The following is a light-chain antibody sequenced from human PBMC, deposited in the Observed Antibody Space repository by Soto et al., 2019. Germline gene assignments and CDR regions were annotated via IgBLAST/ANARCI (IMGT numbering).Light chain of an antibody. Sequence: EIVLTQSPATLSLSPGERATLSCRASQSVNSYLAWYQQKPGQAPRLLIYDASNRATGIPGRFSGSGSGTDFTLTISTLEPEDFAVYYCQQNSNWPPMYSFGQGTKLEIK. V-gene: IGKV3-11*01. J-gene: IGKJ2*01. CDR3: QQNSNWPPMYS. CDR1: QSVNSY. CDR2: DAS.